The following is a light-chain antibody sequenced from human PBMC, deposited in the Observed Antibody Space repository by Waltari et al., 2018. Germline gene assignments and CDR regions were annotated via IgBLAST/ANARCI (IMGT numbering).Light chain of an antibody. J-gene: IGKJ5*01. CDR2: DAS. Sequence: ELVMTPSLATLSVSPGETATLSCRASPSVRRNVAWYQKKPGQAHKLLIYDASTRATSIPAKFRGSGSGTEFTLTISSLQSEDFAVYYCQQYNRWPPITFGHGTRLEIK. CDR1: PSVRRN. V-gene: IGKV3-15*01. CDR3: QQYNRWPPIT.